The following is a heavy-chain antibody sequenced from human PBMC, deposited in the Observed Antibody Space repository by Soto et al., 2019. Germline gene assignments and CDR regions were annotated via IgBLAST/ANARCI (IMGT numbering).Heavy chain of an antibody. CDR1: GGSMSSYY. V-gene: IGHV4-59*01. Sequence: SESLSLASIVAGGSMSSYYSGWIRQLPGKGMERIEYIYYSESPNYHPSLKSRSTISVDTSKIQLSRKLSSVTAADSAVYYCASHPRTGCFDPWGQGTLVTVYS. J-gene: IGHJ5*02. CDR3: ASHPRTGCFDP. CDR2: IYYSESP.